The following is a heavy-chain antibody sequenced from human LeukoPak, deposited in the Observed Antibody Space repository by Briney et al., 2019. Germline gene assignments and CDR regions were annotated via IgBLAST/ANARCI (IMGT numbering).Heavy chain of an antibody. CDR2: INHSGST. D-gene: IGHD3/OR15-3a*01. CDR3: ARIGPYWVPDY. CDR1: GGSFSGYY. Sequence: SETLSLTCAVYGGSFSGYYWSWIRQPPGKGLEWIGEINHSGSTNYNPSLKSRVTISVDTSKNQFSLKLSSVTAADTAVYYCARIGPYWVPDYWGQGTLVTVSS. J-gene: IGHJ4*02. V-gene: IGHV4-34*01.